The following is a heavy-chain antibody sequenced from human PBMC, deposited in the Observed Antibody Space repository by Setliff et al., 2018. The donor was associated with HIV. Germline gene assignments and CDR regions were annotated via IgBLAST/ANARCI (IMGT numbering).Heavy chain of an antibody. J-gene: IGHJ4*02. CDR1: GGSISSSAYY. Sequence: SETLSLTCSVSGGSISSSAYYWGWIRQPPGKGLEWIGNNYYSWTTYYNPSLKSRVTISVDTSKNQYSVRLSSVTAADTAFYYCARMWRWSGPESYYFDSWGRGTLVTVSS. V-gene: IGHV4-39*01. CDR3: ARMWRWSGPESYYFDS. D-gene: IGHD2-21*01. CDR2: NYYSWTT.